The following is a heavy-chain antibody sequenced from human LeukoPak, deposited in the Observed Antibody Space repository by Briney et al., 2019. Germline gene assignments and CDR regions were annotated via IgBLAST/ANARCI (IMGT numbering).Heavy chain of an antibody. CDR1: GYTFSSYW. J-gene: IGHJ6*03. Sequence: PGGSLRLSCAASGYTFSSYWMSWVRQAPGKGLEWVANIKQDGSEKYYVDSVKGRFTISRDNAKNSLYLQMNSLRAEDTAVYYCARGVYSYGYLSYYYYYYMDVWGKGTTVTISS. CDR3: ARGVYSYGYLSYYYYYYMDV. D-gene: IGHD5-18*01. CDR2: IKQDGSEK. V-gene: IGHV3-7*01.